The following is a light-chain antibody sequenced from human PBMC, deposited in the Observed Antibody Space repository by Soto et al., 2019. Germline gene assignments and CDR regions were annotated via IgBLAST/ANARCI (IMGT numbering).Light chain of an antibody. CDR3: QQLNSYPRT. CDR2: AAS. J-gene: IGKJ1*01. Sequence: DIQLTQSPSVLSASVGDRVTITCRASQGINSYLAWYQQKPGKVPKLLIYAASTLHSGVPSRFSGRGSGTEFALPISSLQPEDLATYYCQQLNSYPRTFGQGTKVEIK. V-gene: IGKV1-9*01. CDR1: QGINSY.